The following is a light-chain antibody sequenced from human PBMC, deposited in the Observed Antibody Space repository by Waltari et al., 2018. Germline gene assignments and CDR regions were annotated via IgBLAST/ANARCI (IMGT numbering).Light chain of an antibody. Sequence: EIVLTQSPATLSLSPGERATLSCRASQSVSSYLAWYQQKPGQAPRLLIYDASNRATGIPARFSGSGSWTDFTLTISSLEPEEFAVYYCQQRSNWPPWTFGQGTKVEIK. CDR3: QQRSNWPPWT. CDR2: DAS. V-gene: IGKV3-11*01. CDR1: QSVSSY. J-gene: IGKJ1*01.